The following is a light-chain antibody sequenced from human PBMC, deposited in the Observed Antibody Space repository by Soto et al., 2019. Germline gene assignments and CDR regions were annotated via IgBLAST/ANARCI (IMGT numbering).Light chain of an antibody. CDR1: QNVDTNY. CDR2: GAS. J-gene: IGKJ1*01. CDR3: QQYGSLSWT. V-gene: IGKV3-20*01. Sequence: EIVLTQSPGTLSLSPGERATLSCRASQNVDTNYLAWYQQKPGQAPRIIIFGASGRATGIPDRFSDSGSGTDFTLTISRLEPEDFAVYYCQQYGSLSWTFGQGTKVEIK.